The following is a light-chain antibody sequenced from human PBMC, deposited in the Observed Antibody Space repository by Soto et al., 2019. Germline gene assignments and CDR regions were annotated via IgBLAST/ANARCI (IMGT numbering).Light chain of an antibody. V-gene: IGKV3-15*01. CDR2: GAS. Sequence: IVMTHSPATLSVSPGDVATLSFRASHSVGSNLAWYQQKPGQPPRLLISGASTRATGIPARFSGSGSGTDFTLTISRLEPEDFAVYYCQQRSNWPITFGQGTRLEIK. CDR1: HSVGSN. J-gene: IGKJ5*01. CDR3: QQRSNWPIT.